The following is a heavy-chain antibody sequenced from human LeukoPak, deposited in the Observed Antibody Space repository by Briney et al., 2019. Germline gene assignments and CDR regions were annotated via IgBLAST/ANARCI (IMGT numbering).Heavy chain of an antibody. CDR2: IYYSGST. D-gene: IGHD3-10*01. CDR3: AREQSSKLLWFGELSDGSYYGMDV. V-gene: IGHV4-31*03. CDR1: GGSISSGGYY. J-gene: IGHJ6*02. Sequence: SETLSLTCTVSGGSISSGGYYWSWIRQHPGKGLEWIGYIYYSGSTYYNPSLKSRVTISVDTSKNQFSLKLSYVTAADTAVYYCAREQSSKLLWFGELSDGSYYGMDVWGQGTTVTVSS.